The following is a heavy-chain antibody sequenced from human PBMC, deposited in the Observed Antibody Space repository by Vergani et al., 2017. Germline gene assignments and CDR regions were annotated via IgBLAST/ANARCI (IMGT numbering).Heavy chain of an antibody. Sequence: QLQLHKSGPGLVKPSETLSLTCTVSGGSISSGGYYWSWIRQHPGKGLEWIGYIYYSGSTYYNPSLKSRVTISVDTSKNQFSLKLSSVTAADTAVYYCARDGVGATTFDIWGQGTMVTVSS. D-gene: IGHD1-26*01. J-gene: IGHJ3*02. CDR1: GGSISSGGYY. CDR3: ARDGVGATTFDI. V-gene: IGHV4-31*03. CDR2: IYYSGST.